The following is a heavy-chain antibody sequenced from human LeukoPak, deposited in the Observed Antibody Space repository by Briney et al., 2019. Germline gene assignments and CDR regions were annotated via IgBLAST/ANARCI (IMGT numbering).Heavy chain of an antibody. Sequence: GESLKISCKGSGYSFTSYWIGWVRQMPGKGLEWMGIIYPGDSDTRYSPSFQGQVTISADKSISTAYLQWSSLKASDTAMYYCATARRWARSSWYPGWFDPWGQGTLVTVSS. CDR2: IYPGDSDT. V-gene: IGHV5-51*01. J-gene: IGHJ5*02. D-gene: IGHD6-13*01. CDR1: GYSFTSYW. CDR3: ATARRWARSSWYPGWFDP.